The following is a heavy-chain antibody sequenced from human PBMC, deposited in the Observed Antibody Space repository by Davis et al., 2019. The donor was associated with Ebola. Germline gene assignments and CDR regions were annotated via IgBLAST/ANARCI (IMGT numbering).Heavy chain of an antibody. CDR3: ATGSGSTGWRAFHY. CDR1: GFTFSSYY. CDR2: IRNKANTYTI. V-gene: IGHV3-72*01. D-gene: IGHD6-19*01. J-gene: IGHJ4*02. Sequence: GESLKISCAASGFTFSSYYMDWVRQAPGKGLEWVARIRNKANTYTIEYAASVKGRFTISRDDSRNSLYLQMNSLNTDDTAVYHCATGSGSTGWRAFHYWGQGTLVTVSS.